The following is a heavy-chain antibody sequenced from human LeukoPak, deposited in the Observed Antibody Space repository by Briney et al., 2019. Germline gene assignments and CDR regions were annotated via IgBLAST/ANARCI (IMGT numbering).Heavy chain of an antibody. CDR1: GGTFSSYA. CDR3: ARGARYNWFDP. Sequence: SVKVSCKASGGTFSSYAIGWVRQAPGQGLEWTGGIIPIFGTANYAQKFQGRVTITADESTSTAYMELSSLRSEDTAVYYCARGARYNWFDPWGQGTLVTVSS. D-gene: IGHD1-26*01. CDR2: IIPIFGTA. V-gene: IGHV1-69*01. J-gene: IGHJ5*02.